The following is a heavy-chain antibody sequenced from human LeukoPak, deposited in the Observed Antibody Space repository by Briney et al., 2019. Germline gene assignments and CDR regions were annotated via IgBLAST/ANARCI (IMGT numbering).Heavy chain of an antibody. CDR3: ARDSSGYQ. CDR2: IKEDGSEK. Sequence: GGSLRLSCAASGFTLSTYWMSWVRQAPGKGLEWVANIKEDGSEKYYGDSVKGRFTISRDNAKNSLYLEMNSLRVEDTAVYYCARDSSGYQWGQGTLVTVSS. V-gene: IGHV3-7*01. CDR1: GFTLSTYW. D-gene: IGHD3-22*01. J-gene: IGHJ4*02.